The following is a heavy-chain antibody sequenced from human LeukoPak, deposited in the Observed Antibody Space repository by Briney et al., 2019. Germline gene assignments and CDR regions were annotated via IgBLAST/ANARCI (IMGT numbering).Heavy chain of an antibody. D-gene: IGHD4-23*01. V-gene: IGHV1-46*01. Sequence: GASVKVSCKASGYTFTSYYMHWVRQAPGQGLEWMGIINPSGGSTSYAQKFQGRVTMTRDTSTSTVYMELSSLRSEDTAVYYCARETETGGNSDWSDPWGQGTLVTVSS. CDR1: GYTFTSYY. J-gene: IGHJ5*02. CDR2: INPSGGST. CDR3: ARETETGGNSDWSDP.